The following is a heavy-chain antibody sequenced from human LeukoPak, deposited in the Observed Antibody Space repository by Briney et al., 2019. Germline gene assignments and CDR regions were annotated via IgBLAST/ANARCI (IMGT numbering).Heavy chain of an antibody. D-gene: IGHD3-10*01. CDR2: IVPIFGTA. CDR3: ARDLELLWFGELSFMVNGMDV. CDR1: GGTFSSYA. Sequence: ASVKVSCKASGGTFSSYAISWVRQAPGQGLEWMGGIVPIFGTANYAQKFQGRVTITRDTSASTAYMELSSLRSEDTAVYYCARDLELLWFGELSFMVNGMDVWGQGTTVTVSS. V-gene: IGHV1-69*05. J-gene: IGHJ6*02.